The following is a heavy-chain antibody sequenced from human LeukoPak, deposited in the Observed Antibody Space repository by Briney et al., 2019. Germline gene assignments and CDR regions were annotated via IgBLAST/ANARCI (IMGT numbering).Heavy chain of an antibody. Sequence: SETLSLTCTVSGGSISSYYWSWIRQPAGKGLEWIGRIYISGSTNDNPSLKSRVTMSVDTPKNQFSPKLSSVTAADTAVYYCARDRGTWNDDGFDYWGQGTLVTVSS. CDR3: ARDRGTWNDDGFDY. CDR1: GGSISSYY. V-gene: IGHV4-4*07. D-gene: IGHD1-1*01. CDR2: IYISGST. J-gene: IGHJ4*02.